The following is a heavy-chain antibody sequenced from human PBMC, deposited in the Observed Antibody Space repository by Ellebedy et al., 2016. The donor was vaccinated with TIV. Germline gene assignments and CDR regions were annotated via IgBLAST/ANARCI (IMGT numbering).Heavy chain of an antibody. D-gene: IGHD3-9*01. V-gene: IGHV1-18*01. CDR2: ISGYNGNT. CDR3: ARAEVSPWLEGGNGLDV. J-gene: IGHJ6*02. CDR1: GYTFTNYA. Sequence: AASVKVSCKASGYTFTNYAISWVRQAPGQGLEWLGWISGYNGNTNYPQRFQGRVTMTTRTPTSTAYLELRTLRSDDTAVYYCARAEVSPWLEGGNGLDVWGQGTTVTVSS.